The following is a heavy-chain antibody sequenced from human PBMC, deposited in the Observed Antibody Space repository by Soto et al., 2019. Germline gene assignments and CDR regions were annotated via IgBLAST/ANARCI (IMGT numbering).Heavy chain of an antibody. CDR1: GVSITRHY. J-gene: IGHJ5*02. CDR3: ARDLRSRGWFDP. V-gene: IGHV4-59*11. Sequence: ETLSLTCDVSGVSITRHYWNWIRQSPGMGLEWIGSTYFRGSASYNPSLKSRVTISLDTSKDQLSLTLSAVTAADSAVYYCARDLRSRGWFDPWGPGILVTVSS. CDR2: TYFRGSA.